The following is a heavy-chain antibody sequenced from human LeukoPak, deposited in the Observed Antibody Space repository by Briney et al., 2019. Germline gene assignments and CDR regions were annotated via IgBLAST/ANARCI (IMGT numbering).Heavy chain of an antibody. V-gene: IGHV3-7*01. D-gene: IGHD3-16*02. CDR1: GLTFSGQW. CDR2: IKHDGREK. J-gene: IGHJ4*02. CDR3: GYTNNFYH. Sequence: TGGSLRLSCVASGLTFSGQWLNWVRQAPGQGLEWVANIKHDGREKYYVDSVEGRFTISRDDGQNSLSLHMNSVRAEDTAVYYCGYTNNFYHWGQGALVVVSA.